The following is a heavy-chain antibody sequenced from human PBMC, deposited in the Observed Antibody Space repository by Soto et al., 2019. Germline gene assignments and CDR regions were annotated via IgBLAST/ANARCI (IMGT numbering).Heavy chain of an antibody. CDR2: ISYDGSNK. J-gene: IGHJ4*02. Sequence: QVQLVESGGGVVQPGRSLRLSCAASGFTFSSYGMHWVRQAPGKGLEWVAVISYDGSNKYYADSVKGRFTISRDNSKNTLYLQMNSLRAEDTAVYYCAKPAPDLYDILTGYPYYFGYWGQGTLVTVSS. D-gene: IGHD3-9*01. V-gene: IGHV3-30*18. CDR1: GFTFSSYG. CDR3: AKPAPDLYDILTGYPYYFGY.